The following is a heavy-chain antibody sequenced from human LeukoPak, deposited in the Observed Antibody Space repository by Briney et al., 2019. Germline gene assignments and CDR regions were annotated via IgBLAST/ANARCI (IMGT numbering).Heavy chain of an antibody. CDR2: IYPADSDI. Sequence: GESLKISCKGSGYSFSSDWIGWVRQMPGKGLEWMGIIYPADSDIRYSPSFQGQVTISADKSISTAYLQWSSLKASDTAMYYCARQEYCSGGSCYTWFDPWGQGTLVTVSS. J-gene: IGHJ5*02. D-gene: IGHD2-15*01. V-gene: IGHV5-51*01. CDR1: GYSFSSDW. CDR3: ARQEYCSGGSCYTWFDP.